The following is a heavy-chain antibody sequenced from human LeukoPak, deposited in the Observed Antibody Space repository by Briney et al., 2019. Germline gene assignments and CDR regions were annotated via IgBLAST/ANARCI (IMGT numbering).Heavy chain of an antibody. V-gene: IGHV3-7*01. CDR1: GFTFSSYA. D-gene: IGHD5-18*01. Sequence: AGGSLRLSCAASGFTFSSYAMHWVRQAPGKGLEWVANIKQDGSEKYYVDSVKGRFTISRDNAKNSLYLQMNSLRAEDTAVYYCARDSRGYGYSYGFYYYYGMDVWGQGTTVTVSS. J-gene: IGHJ6*02. CDR3: ARDSRGYGYSYGFYYYYGMDV. CDR2: IKQDGSEK.